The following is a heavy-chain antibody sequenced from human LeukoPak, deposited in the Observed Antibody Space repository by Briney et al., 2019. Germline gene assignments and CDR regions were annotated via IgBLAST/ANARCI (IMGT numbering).Heavy chain of an antibody. D-gene: IGHD2-2*01. CDR1: GGSISTYY. J-gene: IGHJ4*02. CDR2: IYTGGST. CDR3: ARAPTAYCLSTTCQPYFDY. V-gene: IGHV4-4*07. Sequence: SETLSLTCTVSGGSISTYYWSWIRQSAGKGLEWIGRIYTGGSTSYNPSLKSRVTMSIETSKNQFSLKLSSVTAADTAVYYCARAPTAYCLSTTCQPYFDYWGQGTLVIVSS.